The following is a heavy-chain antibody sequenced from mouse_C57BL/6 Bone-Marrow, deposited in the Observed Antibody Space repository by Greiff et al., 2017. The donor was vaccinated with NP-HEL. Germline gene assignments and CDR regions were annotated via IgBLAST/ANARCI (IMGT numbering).Heavy chain of an antibody. J-gene: IGHJ1*03. CDR3: ARCLVARDWYFDV. CDR2: IYPGDGDT. Sequence: VQLQQSGAELVKPGASVKISCKASGYAFSSYWMNWVKQRPGKGLEWIGQIYPGDGDTNYNGKFKGKATLTAAKSSSTAYMQLSSLTSEDSAVYFCARCLVARDWYFDVWGTGTTVTVSS. D-gene: IGHD3-1*01. CDR1: GYAFSSYW. V-gene: IGHV1-80*01.